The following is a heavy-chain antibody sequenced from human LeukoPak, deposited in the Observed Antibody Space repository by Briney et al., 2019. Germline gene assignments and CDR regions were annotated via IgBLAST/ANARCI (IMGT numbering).Heavy chain of an antibody. Sequence: GGSLRLSCAASGFTFSSYAMSWVRQAPGQGLEWVSTISGSGGSTYYADSVKGRFTISRDNSKNTLSLQMNSMRAEDTAVYYCAKGSRGSYDYWGQGTLVTVSS. CDR1: GFTFSSYA. V-gene: IGHV3-23*01. D-gene: IGHD1-26*01. CDR2: ISGSGGST. J-gene: IGHJ4*02. CDR3: AKGSRGSYDY.